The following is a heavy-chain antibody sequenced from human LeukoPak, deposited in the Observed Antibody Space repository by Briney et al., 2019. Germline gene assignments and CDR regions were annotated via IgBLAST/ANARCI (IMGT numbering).Heavy chain of an antibody. J-gene: IGHJ4*02. CDR2: IQNDGNNK. CDR3: ARDWGTSSLYLVN. Sequence: GGSLRLSCAASGFTFSSNGMHWVRQAPGKGLEWVAFIQNDGNNKKYADSVKGRFTISRDNSKNTLCLQMNGLRVEDTAVYYCARDWGTSSLYLVNWGQGTLVTVSS. V-gene: IGHV3-30*02. CDR1: GFTFSSNG. D-gene: IGHD6-6*01.